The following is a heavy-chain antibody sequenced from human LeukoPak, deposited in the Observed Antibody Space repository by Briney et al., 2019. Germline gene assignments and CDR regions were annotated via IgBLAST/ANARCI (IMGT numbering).Heavy chain of an antibody. CDR1: GGSITSYY. Sequence: SETLSLTCSFSGGSITSYYWSWIRQHAGKGLEWVGRIHTSGSTNYNPSLKSRVTMSVDTSKNQFSLKLSSVTAADTALYYCARDRYYYDSSGYLWFDYWGQGTLVTVSS. D-gene: IGHD3-22*01. CDR3: ARDRYYYDSSGYLWFDY. CDR2: IHTSGST. V-gene: IGHV4-4*07. J-gene: IGHJ4*02.